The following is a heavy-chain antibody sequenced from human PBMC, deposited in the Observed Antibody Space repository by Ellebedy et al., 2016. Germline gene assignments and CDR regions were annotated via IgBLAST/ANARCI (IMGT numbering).Heavy chain of an antibody. D-gene: IGHD3-10*01. CDR3: AKTSGWGYGEN. CDR1: VYTFTTFS. V-gene: IGHV1-18*04. J-gene: IGHJ4*02. CDR2: VNTFSGNT. Sequence: ASVKVSCXASVYTFTTFSITWVRQVPGQGLEWMGFVNTFSGNTKFAQKFQGRVSMTTDSSTHTAYMDLRCLRSDDTAMYYCAKTSGWGYGENWGQGTLVTVSS.